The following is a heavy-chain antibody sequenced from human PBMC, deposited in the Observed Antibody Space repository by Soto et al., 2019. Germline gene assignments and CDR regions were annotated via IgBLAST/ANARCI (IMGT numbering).Heavy chain of an antibody. D-gene: IGHD5-18*01. V-gene: IGHV3-11*01. CDR3: ARASSPRDPWLDY. CDR1: GFTFSDDY. Sequence: GGSLRLSCGASGFTFSDDYMSWIRPAPGKGLEWVSYISSSGGTIYYADSVKGRFTISRDNAKNSLFLQMNSLRADDTAVYYCARASSPRDPWLDYWGQGTLVTVSS. CDR2: ISSSGGTI. J-gene: IGHJ4*02.